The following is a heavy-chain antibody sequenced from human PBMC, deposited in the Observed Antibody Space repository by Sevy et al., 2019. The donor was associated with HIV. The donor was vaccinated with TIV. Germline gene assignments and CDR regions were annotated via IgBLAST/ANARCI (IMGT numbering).Heavy chain of an antibody. CDR1: RFTFKTYW. J-gene: IGHJ4*01. D-gene: IGHD1-26*01. CDR2: IKEDGSAK. Sequence: GGSLRLSCAASRFTFKTYWMSWVRQAPGKGLEWVGNIKEDGSAKYYADSVRGRFTISRDNAKNSLYQQMSSLRVEDTAVYYCARDSPGYGGYSYWGQGTLVTVSS. V-gene: IGHV3-7*01. CDR3: ARDSPGYGGYSY.